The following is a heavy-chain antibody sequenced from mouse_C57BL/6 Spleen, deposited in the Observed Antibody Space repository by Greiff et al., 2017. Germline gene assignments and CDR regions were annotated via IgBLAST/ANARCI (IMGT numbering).Heavy chain of an antibody. CDR1: GYTFTSYW. CDR3: ARSAPYGFDY. D-gene: IGHD1-1*02. CDR2: IDPSDSYT. Sequence: QVQLQQPGAELVMPGASVKLSCKASGYTFTSYWMHWVKQRPGQGLEWIGEIDPSDSYTNYNQKFKGKSTLTVDKSSSTAYMQLSSLTADDSAVYYCARSAPYGFDYWGQGTTLTVSS. V-gene: IGHV1-69*01. J-gene: IGHJ2*01.